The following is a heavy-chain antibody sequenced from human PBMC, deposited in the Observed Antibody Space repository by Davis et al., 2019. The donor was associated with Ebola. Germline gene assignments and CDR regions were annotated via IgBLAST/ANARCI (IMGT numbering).Heavy chain of an antibody. D-gene: IGHD1-1*01. Sequence: ASVKVSCKASGYTFISYGISWVRQAPGQGLEWMGWISAYNGNTNYAQKFQGRVTMTTDTSTSTAYMEVGSLRSDDTAVYYCARAQFPTTSDHWGQGTLVTVSS. CDR2: ISAYNGNT. CDR3: ARAQFPTTSDH. CDR1: GYTFISYG. V-gene: IGHV1-18*01. J-gene: IGHJ4*02.